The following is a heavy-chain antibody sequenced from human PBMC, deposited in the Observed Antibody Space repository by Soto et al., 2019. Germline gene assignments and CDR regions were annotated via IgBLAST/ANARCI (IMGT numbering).Heavy chain of an antibody. Sequence: QVQLVESGGGVVQPGRSLRLSCAASGFTCSSYGMHWVRQAPGKGLEWVAVISYDGSNKYYADSVKGRFTISRDKSKNTLYLQMNSLRAEDTAVYYCAKDVLRFLEWLAFYGMDVWGQGTTVTVSS. CDR1: GFTCSSYG. CDR2: ISYDGSNK. D-gene: IGHD3-3*01. V-gene: IGHV3-30*18. CDR3: AKDVLRFLEWLAFYGMDV. J-gene: IGHJ6*02.